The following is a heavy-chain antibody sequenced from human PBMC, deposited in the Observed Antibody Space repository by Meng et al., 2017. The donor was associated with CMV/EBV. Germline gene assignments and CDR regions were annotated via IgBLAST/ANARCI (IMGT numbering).Heavy chain of an antibody. CDR2: INSDGCST. V-gene: IGHV3-74*01. Sequence: GESLKISCAASGFTFSSYWMHWVRQAPGKGLVWVSRINSDGCSTSYADSVKGRFTISRDNAKNTLYLQMNSLRAEDTAVYYCARGDFWSGSLDLWGQGTLVTVSS. CDR1: GFTFSSYW. CDR3: ARGDFWSGSLDL. D-gene: IGHD3-3*01. J-gene: IGHJ4*02.